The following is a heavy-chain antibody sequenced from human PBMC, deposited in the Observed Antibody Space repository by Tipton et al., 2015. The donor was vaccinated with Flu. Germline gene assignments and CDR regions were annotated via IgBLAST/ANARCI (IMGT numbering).Heavy chain of an antibody. CDR1: GDSIGSDYF. Sequence: LRLSCSVSGDSIGSDYFWGWIRQPLGKGLEWIGNVHQTGTTYYNPSLRSRLTITVDGPKNQFSLRLTSVTAAGTAIYYCARRDYSNYVSEPKNWFDPWGPGTLVTVSS. J-gene: IGHJ5*02. CDR2: VHQTGTT. D-gene: IGHD4-11*01. CDR3: ARRDYSNYVSEPKNWFDP. V-gene: IGHV4-38-2*01.